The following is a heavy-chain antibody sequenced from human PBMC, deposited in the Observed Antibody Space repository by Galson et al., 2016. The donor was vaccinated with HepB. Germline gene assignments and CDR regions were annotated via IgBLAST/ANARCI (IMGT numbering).Heavy chain of an antibody. J-gene: IGHJ4*02. Sequence: SLRLSCAASGFTFDSYDMHWVRQVPEKGLEWVSGISRNSDYIGYADSVKGRFTISRDNAKSSLYLQMSGLRPNDTAFYYCATTRLLDNWGQGILVTVSS. CDR3: ATTRLLDN. V-gene: IGHV3-9*01. CDR2: ISRNSDYI. CDR1: GFTFDSYD. D-gene: IGHD1-14*01.